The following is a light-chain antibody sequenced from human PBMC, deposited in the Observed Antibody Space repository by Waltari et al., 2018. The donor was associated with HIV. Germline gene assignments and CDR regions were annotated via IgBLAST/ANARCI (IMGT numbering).Light chain of an antibody. V-gene: IGLV3-21*02. Sequence: SYVLTQAPSVSVAPGQTARVTCGGNNIGDKHVHWYQQQPGQAPVSVVYDGSDRPSGIPERFSGSNAGNTATLTINRVEAGDEANYYCQVWDSSSDHAIFGGGTKLTVL. CDR1: NIGDKH. CDR2: DGS. CDR3: QVWDSSSDHAI. J-gene: IGLJ2*01.